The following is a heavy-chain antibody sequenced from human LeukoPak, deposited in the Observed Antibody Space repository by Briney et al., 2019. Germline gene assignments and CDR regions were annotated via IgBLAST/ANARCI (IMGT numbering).Heavy chain of an antibody. V-gene: IGHV1-46*01. J-gene: IGHJ4*02. Sequence: GASVKVSCKASGYTFTSYYMHWVRQAPGQGLEWMGIINPSGGSTSYAQKFQGRVTMTRDTSTSTAYMELRSLRSDDTAVYYCARSPDYDILTGYYRVKAAPEFDYWGQGTLVTVSS. D-gene: IGHD3-9*01. CDR1: GYTFTSYY. CDR2: INPSGGST. CDR3: ARSPDYDILTGYYRVKAAPEFDY.